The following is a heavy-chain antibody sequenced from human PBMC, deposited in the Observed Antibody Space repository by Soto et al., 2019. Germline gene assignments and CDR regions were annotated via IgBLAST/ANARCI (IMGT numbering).Heavy chain of an antibody. CDR3: ARTAFYDSSGPHAS. Sequence: GGSLRLSCAASGFTFSSYGMHWVRQAPGKGLEWVAVIWYDGSNKYYADSVKGRFTISRDNSKNTLYLQMNSLRAEDTAVYYCARTAFYDSSGPHASWGQGTLVTVSS. CDR2: IWYDGSNK. CDR1: GFTFSSYG. V-gene: IGHV3-33*01. J-gene: IGHJ5*02. D-gene: IGHD3-22*01.